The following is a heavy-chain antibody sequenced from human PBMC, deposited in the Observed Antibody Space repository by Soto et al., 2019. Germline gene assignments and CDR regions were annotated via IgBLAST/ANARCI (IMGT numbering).Heavy chain of an antibody. V-gene: IGHV4-39*02. Sequence: SEALTVTCTFSVGSISINNYCWGWIRQPPGKGLEWLVSSDYNGGTFYNPSLKSRVTISVDTSKNHVSLRLTSVTAADTAVYYCARFYSYNWKNDFDYWGQGAMVTVSS. CDR3: ARFYSYNWKNDFDY. D-gene: IGHD1-1*01. CDR1: VGSISINNYC. CDR2: SDYNGGT. J-gene: IGHJ4*02.